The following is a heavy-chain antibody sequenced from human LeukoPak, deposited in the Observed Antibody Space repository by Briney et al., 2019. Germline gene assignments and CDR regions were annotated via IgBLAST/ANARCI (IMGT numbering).Heavy chain of an antibody. CDR2: IGGSGDTR. V-gene: IGHV3-23*01. CDR3: ANFRVGATGDS. CDR1: GFTFSNYA. J-gene: IGHJ4*02. Sequence: GGSLRLSCEASGFTFSNYAMTWVRQAPGKGLEWVSAIGGSGDTRYYADSVEGRFTISRDNSKNTLYLQMISLRAEDTAVYYCANFRVGATGDSWGQGTLVTVSS. D-gene: IGHD1-26*01.